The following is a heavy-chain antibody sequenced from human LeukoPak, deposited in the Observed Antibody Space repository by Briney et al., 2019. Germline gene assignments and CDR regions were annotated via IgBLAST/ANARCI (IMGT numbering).Heavy chain of an antibody. D-gene: IGHD6-13*01. V-gene: IGHV1-69*04. CDR3: VRGMDSSSWFFHY. Sequence: ASVKVSSKASGGTFSTYAINWVRQAPGQGLEWMGRIIPILDITNYAQKFQGRVTITADKSTSTAYMGLSSLGSEDTAVYYCVRGMDSSSWFFHYWGQGTLVTVSS. J-gene: IGHJ4*02. CDR2: IIPILDIT. CDR1: GGTFSTYA.